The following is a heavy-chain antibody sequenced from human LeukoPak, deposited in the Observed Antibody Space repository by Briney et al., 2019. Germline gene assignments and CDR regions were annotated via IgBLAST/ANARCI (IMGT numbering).Heavy chain of an antibody. J-gene: IGHJ4*02. Sequence: ASVKVSCKASGYTFTGYYMHWVRQAPGQGLEWMGWINPNSGGTNYAQKFQGRVTMTRDTSISTAYMELSRLRSHDTAVYYCARYYYESSGYYGIDCWGQETLVTVSS. CDR2: INPNSGGT. D-gene: IGHD3-22*01. CDR3: ARYYYESSGYYGIDC. CDR1: GYTFTGYY. V-gene: IGHV1-2*02.